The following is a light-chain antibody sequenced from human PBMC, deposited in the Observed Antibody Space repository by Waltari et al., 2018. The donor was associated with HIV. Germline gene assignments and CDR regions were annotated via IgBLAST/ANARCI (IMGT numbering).Light chain of an antibody. V-gene: IGKV1-5*03. J-gene: IGKJ4*01. CDR3: QQYDSYPLT. Sequence: DFQMTQSPATLSASVGDRVTITCRASQSISSWLAWYQQKPGKATKVLIYKASSLGSGVPSRFSGSGSGTEFTLTISSLQPADFATYYCQQYDSYPLTFGGGTKVEIK. CDR1: QSISSW. CDR2: KAS.